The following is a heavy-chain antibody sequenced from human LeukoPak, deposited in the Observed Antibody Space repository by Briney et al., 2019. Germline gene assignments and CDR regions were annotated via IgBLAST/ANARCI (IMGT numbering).Heavy chain of an antibody. CDR3: ARGSTEFDY. V-gene: IGHV3-53*01. CDR1: GFTFSSNY. Sequence: GGSLRLSCAAPGFTFSSNYMNWVRQAPGKGLEWVSVIYSGGSTYYADSMKGRFTISRDNSKNTLYLQMNSLRAEDTAVYYCARGSTEFDYWGQGTLVTVSS. J-gene: IGHJ4*02. CDR2: IYSGGST.